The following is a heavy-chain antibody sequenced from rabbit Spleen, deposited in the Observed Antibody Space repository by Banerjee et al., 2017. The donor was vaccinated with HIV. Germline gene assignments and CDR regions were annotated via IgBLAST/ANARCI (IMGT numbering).Heavy chain of an antibody. J-gene: IGHJ5*01. CDR2: INTGSSGST. CDR3: ARDRYGGGSMYPDWLDL. V-gene: IGHV1S45*01. CDR1: GFSFSKKYW. D-gene: IGHD8-1*01. Sequence: QEQLEESGGDLVKPEGSLTLICTASGFSFSKKYWICWVRQAPGKGLEWIACINTGSSGSTAYASWAKGRFTISKTSSPTVTLQMTSLTVADTATYWCARDRYGGGSMYPDWLDLWGQGTLVTVS.